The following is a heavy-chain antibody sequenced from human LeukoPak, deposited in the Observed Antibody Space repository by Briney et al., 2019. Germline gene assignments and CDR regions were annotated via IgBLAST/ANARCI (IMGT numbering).Heavy chain of an antibody. V-gene: IGHV4-4*09. D-gene: IGHD3-3*01. CDR3: ARHPRGDYDFWSGYFDY. J-gene: IGHJ4*02. CDR1: GGSISSYY. CDR2: IYTSGST. Sequence: SETLSLTCTVSGGSISSYYWSWIRQPPGKGLEWIEYIYTSGSTNYNPSLKSRVTISVDTSKNQFSLKLSSVTAADTAVYYCARHPRGDYDFWSGYFDYWGQGTLVTVSS.